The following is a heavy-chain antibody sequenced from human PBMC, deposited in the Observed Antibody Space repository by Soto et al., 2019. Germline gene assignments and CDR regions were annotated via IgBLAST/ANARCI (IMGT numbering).Heavy chain of an antibody. CDR1: GFTFDDYA. CDR3: AKAGFWSGYYSLVDY. CDR2: ISWNSGSI. D-gene: IGHD3-3*01. V-gene: IGHV3-9*01. J-gene: IGHJ4*02. Sequence: PGGSLRLSCAASGFTFDDYAMHWVRQAPGKGLEWVSGISWNSGSIGYADSVKGRFTISRDNAKNSLYLQMNSLRAEDTALYYCAKAGFWSGYYSLVDYWGQGTLVT.